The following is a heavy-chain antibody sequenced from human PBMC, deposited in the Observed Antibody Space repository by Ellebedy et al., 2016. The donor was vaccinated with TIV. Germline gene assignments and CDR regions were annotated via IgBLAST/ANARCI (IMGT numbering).Heavy chain of an antibody. V-gene: IGHV3-23*01. J-gene: IGHJ6*02. CDR1: GFTFSSYA. CDR2: ISGSGGST. Sequence: GESLKISXAASGFTFSSYAMSWVRQAPGKGLEWVSAISGSGGSTYYADSVKGRFTISRDNSKNTLYLQMNSLRAEDTAVYYCAKETDILTGPMGYGMDVWGQGTTVTVSS. D-gene: IGHD3-9*01. CDR3: AKETDILTGPMGYGMDV.